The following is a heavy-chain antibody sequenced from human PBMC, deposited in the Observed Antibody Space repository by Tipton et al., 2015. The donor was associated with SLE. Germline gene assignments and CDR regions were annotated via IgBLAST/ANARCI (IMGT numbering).Heavy chain of an antibody. D-gene: IGHD3-9*01. CDR1: GYTFTSYG. CDR3: ARDRYYDILTGYSDAFDM. CDR2: VSAYNGNT. V-gene: IGHV1-18*01. J-gene: IGHJ3*02. Sequence: QSGPEVKKPGASVKVSCKASGYTFTSYGISWVRQAPGQGLEWMGWVSAYNGNTNYAQKLQGRVTMTTDTSTSTAYMALRSLRSDDTAVYYCARDRYYDILTGYSDAFDMWGQGTMVTVSS.